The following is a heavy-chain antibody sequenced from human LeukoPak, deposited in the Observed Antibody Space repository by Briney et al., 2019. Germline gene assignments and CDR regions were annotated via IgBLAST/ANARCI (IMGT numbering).Heavy chain of an antibody. CDR2: IWYDGSNK. CDR1: GFTFSSYG. D-gene: IGHD6-13*01. CDR3: ARDTWRQLEYYFDY. J-gene: IGHJ4*02. V-gene: IGHV3-33*01. Sequence: PGGSLRLSCAASGFTFSSYGMHWVRQAPGKGLEWVAVIWYDGSNKYYADSVKGRFTISRDNSKNTLYLQMNSLRAEDTAVYYCARDTWRQLEYYFDYWGQGTLVTVSS.